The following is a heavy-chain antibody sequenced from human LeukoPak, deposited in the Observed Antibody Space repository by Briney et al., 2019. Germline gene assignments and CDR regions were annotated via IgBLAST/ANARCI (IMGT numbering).Heavy chain of an antibody. CDR3: AKCLRSLDYYYYMDV. CDR2: IRYDGSNK. CDR1: GFTFSTYG. V-gene: IGHV3-30*02. D-gene: IGHD3-16*01. Sequence: PGGSLRLSCAASGFTFSTYGMHWVRQAPGKGLECVTFIRYDGSNKYYADSVKGRFTISRDNSKSTLYLQMNSLRDEDTAVYYCAKCLRSLDYYYYMDVWGKGTTVTVSS. J-gene: IGHJ6*03.